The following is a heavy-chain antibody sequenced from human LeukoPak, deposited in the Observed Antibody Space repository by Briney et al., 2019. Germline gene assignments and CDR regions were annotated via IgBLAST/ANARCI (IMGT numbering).Heavy chain of an antibody. V-gene: IGHV4-34*01. CDR3: ARGEDWFDP. J-gene: IGHJ5*02. CDR1: GGSFSGYY. CDR2: IYHSGRT. Sequence: SETLSLTCAVYGGSFSGYYWSWIRQPPGKGLEWIGNIYHSGRTYYNPSLKSRVTILVDTSKNQFSLKLTSMSAADTAVYYCARGEDWFDPWGQGTLVTVSS.